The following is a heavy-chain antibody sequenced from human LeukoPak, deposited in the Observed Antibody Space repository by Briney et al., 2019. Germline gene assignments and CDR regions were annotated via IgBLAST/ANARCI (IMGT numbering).Heavy chain of an antibody. Sequence: GGSLRLSCAASGFTFSSYSMMWVCQAPGKGLEWVSYISSSSTTIHYADSVKGRFTISRDNAKNSLYLQMNSLRAEDTAVYYCAELGITMIGGVWGKGTTVTISS. CDR2: ISSSSTTI. CDR1: GFTFSSYS. J-gene: IGHJ6*04. V-gene: IGHV3-48*04. CDR3: AELGITMIGGV. D-gene: IGHD3-10*02.